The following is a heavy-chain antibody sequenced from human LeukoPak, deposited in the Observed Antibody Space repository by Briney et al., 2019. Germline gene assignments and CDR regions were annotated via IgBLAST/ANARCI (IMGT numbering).Heavy chain of an antibody. D-gene: IGHD3-16*01. CDR3: ARDNALPAADDGGGDYYYYMDV. V-gene: IGHV3-23*01. CDR1: GFTFSSYA. Sequence: SGGSLRLSCAASGFTFSSYAMSWVRQAPGKGLEWVSTISGSGANTYYADSVKGRFTISRDNSKNTLYLQMNSLRSDDTAVYYCARDNALPAADDGGGDYYYYMDVWGKGTTVTISS. J-gene: IGHJ6*03. CDR2: ISGSGANT.